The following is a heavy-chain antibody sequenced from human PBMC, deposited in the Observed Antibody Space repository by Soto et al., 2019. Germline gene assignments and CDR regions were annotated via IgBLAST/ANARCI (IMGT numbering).Heavy chain of an antibody. CDR2: IYYSGGT. CDR1: GGSISSGGYY. D-gene: IGHD5-12*01. J-gene: IGHJ5*02. Sequence: QVQLQESGGGLVKPSQTLSLTCTVSGGSISSGGYYWSWIRQHPGKGLEWIGYIYYSGGTYYNPSLKSRVTISVDTSKNQFSLKLSSVTAADTAVYYCAREEGGGYDHRWFDPWGQGTLVTVSS. CDR3: AREEGGGYDHRWFDP. V-gene: IGHV4-31*03.